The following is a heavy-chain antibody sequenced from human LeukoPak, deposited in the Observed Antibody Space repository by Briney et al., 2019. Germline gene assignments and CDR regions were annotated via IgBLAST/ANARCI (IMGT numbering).Heavy chain of an antibody. Sequence: GESLKISCKGSGYSFTSYWIGWVRQMPGKGLEWMGIIYPGDSDTRYIPSFQGEATISADKSISTAYLQWSSLKASDTAMYYCARTRLGYCSSTSCSRIDPWGQGTLVTVSS. D-gene: IGHD2-2*01. V-gene: IGHV5-51*01. CDR2: IYPGDSDT. CDR3: ARTRLGYCSSTSCSRIDP. J-gene: IGHJ5*02. CDR1: GYSFTSYW.